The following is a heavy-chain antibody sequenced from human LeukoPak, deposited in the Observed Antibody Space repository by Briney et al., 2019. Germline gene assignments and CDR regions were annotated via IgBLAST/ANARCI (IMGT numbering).Heavy chain of an antibody. CDR1: GSTFSSYG. J-gene: IGHJ6*03. V-gene: IGHV3-30*02. Sequence: GGSLRLSCAASGSTFSSYGMHLVRQAPGKGLEWVAFIRYDGSNKYYADSVKGRFTISRDNSKNTLYLQMNSLRAEDTAVYYCAKGPYYDFWSGYYSPYMDVWGKGTTVTVSS. CDR2: IRYDGSNK. D-gene: IGHD3-3*01. CDR3: AKGPYYDFWSGYYSPYMDV.